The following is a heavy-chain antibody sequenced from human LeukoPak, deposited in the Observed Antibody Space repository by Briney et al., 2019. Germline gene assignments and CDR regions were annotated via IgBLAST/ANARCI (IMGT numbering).Heavy chain of an antibody. CDR1: GGTFSSSA. Sequence: SVKVSCKASGGTFSSSAITWVRQAPGHGLEWMGGIIPMFGIANYAQTFQDRVTITADKSTSTVYMELKSLRSEDTAVYYCARAQTSGRDIYYYYYYMDVWGKGTTVTVSS. CDR3: ARAQTSGRDIYYYYYYMDV. J-gene: IGHJ6*03. V-gene: IGHV1-69*10. CDR2: IIPMFGIA. D-gene: IGHD6-19*01.